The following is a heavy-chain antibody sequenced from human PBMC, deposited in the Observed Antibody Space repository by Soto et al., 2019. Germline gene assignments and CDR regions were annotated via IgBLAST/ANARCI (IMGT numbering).Heavy chain of an antibody. CDR2: ISSSSRTI. Sequence: EVQLVESGGGLVQPGGSLRLSCAASGFTFSSYSMNWVRQAPGKGLEWVSYISSSSRTIYYADSVKGRFTISRDNAKNSLYLQMNSLRAEDTAVYYCARDAPPSYYDFWSGYFYPWGQGTLVTVSS. CDR1: GFTFSSYS. V-gene: IGHV3-48*01. CDR3: ARDAPPSYYDFWSGYFYP. J-gene: IGHJ5*02. D-gene: IGHD3-3*01.